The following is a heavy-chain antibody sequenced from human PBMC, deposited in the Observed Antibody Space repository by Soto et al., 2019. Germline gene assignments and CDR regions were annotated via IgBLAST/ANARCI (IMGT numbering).Heavy chain of an antibody. CDR2: INHSGST. J-gene: IGHJ5*02. CDR1: GGSFSGYY. V-gene: IGHV4-34*01. D-gene: IGHD3-3*01. Sequence: PSETLSLTCAVXGGSFSGYYWSWIRQPPGKGLEWIGEINHSGSTNYNPSLKSRVTISVDTSKNQFSLKLSSVTAADTAVYYCARGHYVFWGVFFGTSAPWGKEPLVTVPS. CDR3: ARGHYVFWGVFFGTSAP.